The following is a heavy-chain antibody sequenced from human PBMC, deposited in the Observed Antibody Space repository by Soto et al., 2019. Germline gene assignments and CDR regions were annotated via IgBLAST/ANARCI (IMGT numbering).Heavy chain of an antibody. CDR2: ISGSGGST. D-gene: IGHD6-19*01. CDR1: GFTFSSYA. Sequence: PGGSLRLSCAASGFTFSSYAMSWVRQAPGKGLEWVLAISGSGGSTYYADSVKGRFTISRDNSKNTLYLQMNSLRAEDTAVYYCAKDPRSSGWFDYWGQGTLVTVSS. CDR3: AKDPRSSGWFDY. V-gene: IGHV3-23*01. J-gene: IGHJ4*02.